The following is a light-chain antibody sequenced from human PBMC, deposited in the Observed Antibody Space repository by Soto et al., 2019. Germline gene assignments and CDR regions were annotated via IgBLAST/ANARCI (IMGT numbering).Light chain of an antibody. V-gene: IGLV2-8*01. CDR2: EVT. CDR1: KSDIGGDNY. Sequence: QSALTQPPSASGFPGQSVTISCTGPKSDIGGDNYVSWYHRQPGRAHKLIMYEVTERPSGVPGRFSGSKSGDTASLTVTGLQDEDEGEYYCSSFTGRNNPIVFGGGTKLPVL. J-gene: IGLJ3*02. CDR3: SSFTGRNNPIV.